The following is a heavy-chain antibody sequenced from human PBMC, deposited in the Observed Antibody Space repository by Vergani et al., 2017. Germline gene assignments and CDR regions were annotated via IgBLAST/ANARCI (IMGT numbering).Heavy chain of an antibody. CDR2: IYPGDSEV. J-gene: IGHJ4*02. CDR3: TGHVPCGDGACLHFDH. CDR1: GYIFSNFW. Sequence: EKQLVQSGSETKKPGESLKISCQAFGYIFSNFWIGWVRQRPGRGLEWMGIIYPGDSEVKSNPTFRGQVIFSVDTSVNPAYLQWRSLQASDTAIYYCTGHVPCGDGACLHFDHWGQGTQVTVSS. D-gene: IGHD2-21*01. V-gene: IGHV5-51*01.